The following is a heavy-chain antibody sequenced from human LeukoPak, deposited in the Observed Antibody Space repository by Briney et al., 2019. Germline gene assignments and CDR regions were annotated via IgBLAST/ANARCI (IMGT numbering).Heavy chain of an antibody. D-gene: IGHD1-26*01. V-gene: IGHV1-2*06. J-gene: IGHJ4*02. CDR1: GYTFAGYF. Sequence: GASVKVSCKASGYTFAGYFIHWVRQAPGQGLEWVGRINCNSGGTEFAQKFQGRVTMTRDTSISTAYVEVSRLKSDDTAVYFCSRDLTSTPNREFDYWGQGTLVTVSS. CDR2: INCNSGGT. CDR3: SRDLTSTPNREFDY.